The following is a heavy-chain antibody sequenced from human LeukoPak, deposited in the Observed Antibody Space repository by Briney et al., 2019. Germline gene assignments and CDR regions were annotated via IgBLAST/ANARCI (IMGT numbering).Heavy chain of an antibody. CDR1: GFTFSSYA. V-gene: IGHV3-23*01. D-gene: IGHD3-10*01. J-gene: IGHJ5*02. CDR3: AKGELVKWFGNWFDP. CDR2: ISGSGGST. Sequence: GGSLRLSCAAPGFTFSSYAMSWVRQAPGKGLEWVSAISGSGGSTYYADSVKGRFTISRDNSKNTLYLQMNSLRAEDTAVYYCAKGELVKWFGNWFDPWGQGTLVTVSS.